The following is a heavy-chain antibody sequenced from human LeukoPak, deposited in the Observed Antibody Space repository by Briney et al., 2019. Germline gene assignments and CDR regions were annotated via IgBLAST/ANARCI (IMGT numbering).Heavy chain of an antibody. J-gene: IGHJ3*01. V-gene: IGHV4-31*03. CDR2: IYYTGST. CDR3: ARPLNTVHDTFDV. CDR1: GGSVSSGGYY. Sequence: PSETLYLTCTVSGGSVSSGGYYWVWIRQRPGKGLEWIGYIYYTGSTSYNPSLKSRLTIAVDTSKNQFSLKLSSVTAADTAVYYCARPLNTVHDTFDVWGQGTMVTVSS. D-gene: IGHD4-11*01.